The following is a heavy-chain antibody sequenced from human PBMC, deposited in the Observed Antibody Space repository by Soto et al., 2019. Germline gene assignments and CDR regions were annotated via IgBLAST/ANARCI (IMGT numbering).Heavy chain of an antibody. CDR1: GFPFTNYW. V-gene: IGHV3-74*01. CDR3: ACWGHIVPVVLSYFDH. D-gene: IGHD2-8*02. J-gene: IGHJ4*02. CDR2: ISPDGSDV. Sequence: AGGSLRLFCAASGFPFTNYWMNWVRQTPGKGLMWVSRISPDGSDVGYADSVEGRFTVSRDNAKNTLYLQMHSLRAEDTAMYYCACWGHIVPVVLSYFDHWGQVPQVTVS.